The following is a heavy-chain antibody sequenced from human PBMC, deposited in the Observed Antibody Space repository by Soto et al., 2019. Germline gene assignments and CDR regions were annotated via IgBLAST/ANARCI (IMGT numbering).Heavy chain of an antibody. J-gene: IGHJ5*02. D-gene: IGHD3-10*01. CDR2: IYYSGST. Sequence: TSETLSLTCTVSGGSISSYYWSWIRQPPGKGLEWIGYIYYSGSTNYNPSLKSRVTISVDTSKNQFFLKLSSVTAADTAVYYCARQYGYYGSGFDPWGQGTLVTVSS. CDR3: ARQYGYYGSGFDP. CDR1: GGSISSYY. V-gene: IGHV4-59*08.